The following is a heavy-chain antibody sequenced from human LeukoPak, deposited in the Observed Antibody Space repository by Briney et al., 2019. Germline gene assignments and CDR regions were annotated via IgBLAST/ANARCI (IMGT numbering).Heavy chain of an antibody. CDR3: VRVFYGDYIRWFDP. J-gene: IGHJ5*02. D-gene: IGHD4-17*01. CDR1: GGSISSSNW. V-gene: IGHV4-4*02. CDR2: IYHSGST. Sequence: SETLSLTCAVSGGSISSSNWWSWVRQPPGKGLEWIGEIYHSGSTNYNPSLKSRVTISVDKSKNQFSLKLSSVTAADTAVYYCVRVFYGDYIRWFDPWGQGTLVTVSS.